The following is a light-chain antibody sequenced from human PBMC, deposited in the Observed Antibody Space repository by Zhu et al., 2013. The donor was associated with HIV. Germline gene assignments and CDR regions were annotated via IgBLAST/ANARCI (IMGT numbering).Light chain of an antibody. J-gene: IGKJ5*01. V-gene: IGKV3D-15*01. CDR3: QQYDDPPIT. CDR1: QSVSRY. CDR2: GAS. Sequence: EIVLTQSPATLSLSPGERATLSCRASQSVSRYLGWYQQKPGQAPRLLIYGASSRATGIPDRFSGSGSGTEFTLTISSLQSEDFAVYYCQQYDDPPITFGQGTRLEMK.